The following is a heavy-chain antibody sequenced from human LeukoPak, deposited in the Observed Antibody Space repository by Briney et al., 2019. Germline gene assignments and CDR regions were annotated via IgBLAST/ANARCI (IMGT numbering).Heavy chain of an antibody. D-gene: IGHD1/OR15-1a*01. J-gene: IGHJ4*02. CDR3: ARGGNMGSAPFDY. CDR1: GFTSSDNH. Sequence: PRGCLRLSCAPSGFTSSDNHITCVCRAPREGLGWGSFTSNTGGTTYTADSVRGRFTISRNNTKNSRYLQMNSLRADDTAVYYCARGGNMGSAPFDYWGQGTLVTVSS. V-gene: IGHV3-11*01. CDR2: TSNTGGTT.